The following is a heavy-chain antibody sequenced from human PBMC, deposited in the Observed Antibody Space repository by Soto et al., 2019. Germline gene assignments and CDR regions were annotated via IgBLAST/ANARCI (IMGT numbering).Heavy chain of an antibody. CDR1: GGSISSGDYY. J-gene: IGHJ5*01. CDR3: GGQQLEYRAFDF. D-gene: IGHD6-13*01. CDR2: IYYSGST. V-gene: IGHV4-30-4*01. Sequence: QVQLQESGPGLVKPSQTLSLTCTVSGGSISSGDYYWSWIRQPPGKGLEWIGYIYYSGSTYYNPSLKSRVSISVDTSKNQFSLRLTSVTAADTAVYFCGGQQLEYRAFDFWGPGTLVTVSS.